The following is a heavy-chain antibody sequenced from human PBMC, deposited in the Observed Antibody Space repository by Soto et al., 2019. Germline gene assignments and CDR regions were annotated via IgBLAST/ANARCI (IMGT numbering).Heavy chain of an antibody. J-gene: IGHJ4*02. Sequence: HPGGSLRLSCAASGFTFSSYEMNWVRQAPGKGLEWVSYISSSGSTIYYADSVKGRFTISRDNAKNSLYLQMNSLRAEDTAVYYCARDSDSGYSPAFDYWGQGTLVTVSS. CDR1: GFTFSSYE. CDR3: ARDSDSGYSPAFDY. V-gene: IGHV3-48*03. CDR2: ISSSGSTI. D-gene: IGHD3-22*01.